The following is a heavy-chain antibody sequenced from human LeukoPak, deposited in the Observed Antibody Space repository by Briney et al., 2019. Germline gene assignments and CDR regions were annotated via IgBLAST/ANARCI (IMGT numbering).Heavy chain of an antibody. J-gene: IGHJ5*02. Sequence: GALRLSCAASGITFTSYPMSWVRQAPGKGLEWVSAISGSGAGTYYADSVKGRFTISRDNSKNTLYLQMNSLRAEDTAVYYCAKQGGSGVVVPAANPWGQGTLVTVSS. CDR2: ISGSGAGT. CDR3: AKQGGSGVVVPAANP. D-gene: IGHD2-2*01. V-gene: IGHV3-23*01. CDR1: GITFTSYP.